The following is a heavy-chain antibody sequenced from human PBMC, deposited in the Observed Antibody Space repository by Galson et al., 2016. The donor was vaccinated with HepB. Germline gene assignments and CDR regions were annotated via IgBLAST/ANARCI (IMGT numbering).Heavy chain of an antibody. CDR3: ARQSASSRYWISIDP. CDR1: GGSVSSTNYY. CDR2: IYYIGST. D-gene: IGHD6-13*01. V-gene: IGHV4-39*01. J-gene: IGHJ5*02. Sequence: SETLSLTCTVSGGSVSSTNYYWGWVRQPPGKGLEWIGSIYYIGSTYSNPSLESRLTISVDTSKKQFSLKLTSVTAADTAVYYCARQSASSRYWISIDPWGQGILVTVSS.